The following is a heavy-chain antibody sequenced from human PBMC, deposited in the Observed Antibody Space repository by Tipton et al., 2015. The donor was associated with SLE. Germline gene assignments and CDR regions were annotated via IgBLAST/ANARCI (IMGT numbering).Heavy chain of an antibody. D-gene: IGHD7-27*01. CDR2: ISYDGSHK. Sequence: SLRLSCAASGFTFSPYTLHWVRQAPGKGLEWVAVISYDGSHKNYADSVKGRFTISRDNSKNTLYLQMSSLRAEDTAVYYCARGGLELGSDFDYWGQGTLVTVSS. CDR3: ARGGLELGSDFDY. J-gene: IGHJ4*02. CDR1: GFTFSPYT. V-gene: IGHV3-30*04.